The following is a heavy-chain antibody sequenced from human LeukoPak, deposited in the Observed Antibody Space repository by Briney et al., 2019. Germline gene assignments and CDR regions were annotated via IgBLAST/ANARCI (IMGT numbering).Heavy chain of an antibody. V-gene: IGHV4-39*01. CDR1: GGSISSSSYY. Sequence: SETRSLTCTVSGGSISSSSYYWGWIRQPPGKGLEWIGSIYYSGSTYYNPSLKSRVTISVDTSKNQFSLKLSSVTAADTAVYYCARQYIVVVQSWYFDLWGRGTLVTVSS. D-gene: IGHD2-2*01. CDR2: IYYSGST. CDR3: ARQYIVVVQSWYFDL. J-gene: IGHJ2*01.